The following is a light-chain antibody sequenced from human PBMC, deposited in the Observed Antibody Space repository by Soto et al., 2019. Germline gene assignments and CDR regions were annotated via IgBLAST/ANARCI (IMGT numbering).Light chain of an antibody. CDR1: QSISSY. CDR3: QQSYSTRLT. J-gene: IGKJ4*01. Sequence: DIQMTQSPSSLSASVGDRVTNTCRASQSISSYLNWYQQKPGKAPKLLIYAASSLQSGVPSRFSGSGSGTDFTRTISSLQPEDFATYYCQQSYSTRLTFGGGIKVEIQ. CDR2: AAS. V-gene: IGKV1-39*01.